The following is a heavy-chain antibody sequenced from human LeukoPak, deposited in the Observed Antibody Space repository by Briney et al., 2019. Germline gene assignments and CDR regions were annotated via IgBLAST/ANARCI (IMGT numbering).Heavy chain of an antibody. CDR1: GFTFSTYA. CDR3: AKSGGLSGSGRLAMDV. J-gene: IGHJ6*02. D-gene: IGHD3-10*01. CDR2: ISGSGGST. V-gene: IGHV3-23*01. Sequence: GESLRLSCAASGFTFSTYAMSWVRLAPGKGLEWVSGISGSGGSTYYADSVKGRFTSSRDNSNNTLYVQMNSLRVEDAAVYYCAKSGGLSGSGRLAMDVWGQGTTVTVSS.